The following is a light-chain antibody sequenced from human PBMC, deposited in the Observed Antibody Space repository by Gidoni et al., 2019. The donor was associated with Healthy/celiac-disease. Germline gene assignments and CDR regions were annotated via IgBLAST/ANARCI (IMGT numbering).Light chain of an antibody. Sequence: QSVLTQPPSASGTPGQRVTISCSGRSSNIGSNYVYWYQQLPGTAPKLLSYRNNPRPSGVPDRFSGSKSGTSASLAISGLRSEDEADYYCAAWDDSLSGRVFGGGTKLTVL. CDR2: RNN. J-gene: IGLJ2*01. V-gene: IGLV1-47*01. CDR3: AAWDDSLSGRV. CDR1: SSNIGSNY.